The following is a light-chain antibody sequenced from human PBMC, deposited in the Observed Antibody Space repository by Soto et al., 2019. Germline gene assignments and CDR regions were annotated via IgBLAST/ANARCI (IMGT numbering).Light chain of an antibody. J-gene: IGKJ4*01. CDR2: GAS. Sequence: EIVLTQSPGTVSLSPGERATLSCRASQSISSTYLAWYQQEPGQAPRLLIYGASSRATGIPDRFSGSGSGTDFTLTISRLEPEDFAVYYCQQYGSSLLTFGGGTKVDIK. CDR1: QSISSTY. CDR3: QQYGSSLLT. V-gene: IGKV3-20*01.